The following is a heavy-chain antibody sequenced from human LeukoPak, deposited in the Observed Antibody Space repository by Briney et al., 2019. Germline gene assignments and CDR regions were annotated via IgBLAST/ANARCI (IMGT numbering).Heavy chain of an antibody. CDR3: ARDHIRGGSSRTFDP. J-gene: IGHJ5*02. V-gene: IGHV3-48*03. CDR1: GFTFSSYE. CDR2: ISSSGSTI. Sequence: GGSLRLSCAASGFTFSSYEMNWVRQAPGKGLEWVSYISSSGSTIYYADSVKGRFTISRDNAKNSLYLQMNSLRAEDTAVYYRARDHIRGGSSRTFDPWGQGTLVTVSS. D-gene: IGHD6-6*01.